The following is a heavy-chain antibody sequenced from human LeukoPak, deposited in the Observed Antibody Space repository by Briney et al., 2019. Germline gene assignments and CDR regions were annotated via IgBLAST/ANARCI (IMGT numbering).Heavy chain of an antibody. D-gene: IGHD6-19*01. CDR3: ATARYSNGHFDY. J-gene: IGHJ4*02. CDR1: GGSISSSSYY. Sequence: PSETLSLTCTVSGGSISSSSYYWGWISQPPGKGLEWIGSVYYSGSTYYNPSLNSRVTISVDTSKNQFSLRLSSVTAADTAMYYCATARYSNGHFDYWGQGTLVTVSS. CDR2: VYYSGST. V-gene: IGHV4-39*07.